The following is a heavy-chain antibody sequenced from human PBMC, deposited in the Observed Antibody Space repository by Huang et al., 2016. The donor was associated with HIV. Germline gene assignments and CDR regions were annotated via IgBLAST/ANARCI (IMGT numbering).Heavy chain of an antibody. D-gene: IGHD5-18*01. CDR2: IYPGDSDT. CDR1: GFSFTNYW. J-gene: IGHJ4*02. V-gene: IGHV5-51*03. Sequence: EVQLVKSGAEVKKPGESLKISCKVSGFSFTNYWIGWVRQMPGKGLEWIGIIYPGDSDTTISTSFRGQVTISADKSINNAYLQWNSLKASDSAMYYCARPLLGYSNGYYFDYWGQGTLVTVSS. CDR3: ARPLLGYSNGYYFDY.